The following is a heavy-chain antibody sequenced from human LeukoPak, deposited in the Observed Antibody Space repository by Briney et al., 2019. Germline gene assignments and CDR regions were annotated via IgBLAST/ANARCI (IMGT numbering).Heavy chain of an antibody. CDR3: ARGGYSSSWSPGYYYYGMDV. J-gene: IGHJ6*02. D-gene: IGHD6-13*01. CDR2: IYHSGST. CDR1: GGSISSSPW. Sequence: PSETLTLSCAVSGGSISSSPWWSLVRQPPGKGLEWIGEIYHSGSTNYNPSLKSRVTISVDKSKDQFSLKLSSVIAADTAVYYCARGGYSSSWSPGYYYYGMDVWGQRTTFSVSS. V-gene: IGHV4-4*02.